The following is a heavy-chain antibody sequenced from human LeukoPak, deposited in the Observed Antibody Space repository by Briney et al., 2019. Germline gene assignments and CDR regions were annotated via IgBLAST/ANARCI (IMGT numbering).Heavy chain of an antibody. V-gene: IGHV3-64*01. CDR2: ISSNGGST. J-gene: IGHJ4*02. CDR1: GFTFSSYA. CDR3: ARPGGDY. Sequence: GGSLRLSCAASGFTFSSYAMHWVRQAPGKGLEYVSAISSNGGSTYYANSEKGRFTISRDNSKNTLYLQMGSLRAEDMAVYYCARPGGDYWGQGTLVTVSS.